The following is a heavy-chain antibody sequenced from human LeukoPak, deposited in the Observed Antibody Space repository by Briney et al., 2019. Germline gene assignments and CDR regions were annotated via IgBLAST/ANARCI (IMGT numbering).Heavy chain of an antibody. Sequence: GGSLRLSCAASGFTFSSYAMHWVRQAPGKGLEWVAVISYDGSNKYYADSVKGRFTISRDNSKNTLYLQMNSLRAEDTAVYYCASLSPLFDYWGQGTLVTVSS. V-gene: IGHV3-30*03. J-gene: IGHJ4*02. CDR3: ASLSPLFDY. CDR1: GFTFSSYA. CDR2: ISYDGSNK.